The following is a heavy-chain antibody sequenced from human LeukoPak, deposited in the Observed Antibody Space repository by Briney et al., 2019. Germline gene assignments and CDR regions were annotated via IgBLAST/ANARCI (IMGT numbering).Heavy chain of an antibody. J-gene: IGHJ4*02. CDR2: IYYSGST. V-gene: IGHV4-39*07. CDR1: GGSISSSNYY. D-gene: IGHD3-3*01. CDR3: AREIIPCCGEFDY. Sequence: KSSETLSLTCTVSGGSISSSNYYWGWIRQPPGKGLEWIGSIYYSGSTYYNPSLKSRVTISVDTSKNQFSLKLSSVTAADTAVYYCAREIIPCCGEFDYWGQGTLVTVSS.